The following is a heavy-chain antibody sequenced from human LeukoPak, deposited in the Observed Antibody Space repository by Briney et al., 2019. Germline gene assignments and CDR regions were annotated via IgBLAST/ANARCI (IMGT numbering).Heavy chain of an antibody. D-gene: IGHD3-22*01. CDR3: AGEISYYDSSGYPHWYFDL. CDR2: IIPIFGTA. Sequence: SVKVSCKASGGTFSSYAISWVRQAPGQGLEWMGGIIPIFGTANYAQKFQGRVTITADESTSTAYMELSSLRSEDTAVYYCAGEISYYDSSGYPHWYFDLWGRGTLVTVSS. J-gene: IGHJ2*01. CDR1: GGTFSSYA. V-gene: IGHV1-69*13.